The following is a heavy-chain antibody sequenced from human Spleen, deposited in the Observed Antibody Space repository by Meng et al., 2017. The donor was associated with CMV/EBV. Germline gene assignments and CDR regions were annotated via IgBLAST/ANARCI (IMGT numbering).Heavy chain of an antibody. Sequence: GESLKISCAASGFTFSSYAMHWVRQAPGKGLEWVAFIRYDGSNQYYVDSVKGRFTISRDNSKNTLYLQMNSLRAEDTAVYYCARDSNLGYSSSCFDYWGQGTLVTVSS. CDR1: GFTFSSYA. CDR3: ARDSNLGYSSSCFDY. J-gene: IGHJ4*02. D-gene: IGHD6-6*01. CDR2: IRYDGSNQ. V-gene: IGHV3-30*02.